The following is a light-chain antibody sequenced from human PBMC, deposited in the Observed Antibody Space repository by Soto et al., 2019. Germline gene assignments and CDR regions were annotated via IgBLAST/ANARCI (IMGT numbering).Light chain of an antibody. V-gene: IGKV1-39*01. J-gene: IGKJ1*01. CDR1: QSIRSY. Sequence: QMPPYPSSLSASVGDRVTITCRASQSIRSYLNWYQQKPGKAPKLLIYAASGLQTGVPSRFSGSGSGTDFTLSISRLQREDFATHYCPQSYIITPDTFGQGTKVDIK. CDR2: AAS. CDR3: PQSYIITPDT.